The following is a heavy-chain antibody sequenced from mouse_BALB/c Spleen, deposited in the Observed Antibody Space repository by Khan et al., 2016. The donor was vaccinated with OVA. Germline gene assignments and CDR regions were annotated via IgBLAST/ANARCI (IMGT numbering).Heavy chain of an antibody. J-gene: IGHJ3*01. CDR3: TRNYDYDEGLAY. D-gene: IGHD2-4*01. CDR1: GFSLTTYG. V-gene: IGHV2-2*02. CDR2: IWSGGST. Sequence: QVQLKQSGPGLVQPSQSLSITCTVSGFSLTTYGVHWVRQSPGKGLEWLGVIWSGGSTDYNAAFISRLSISKDNSKSQVFFKMNSLQANDTAIYYCTRNYDYDEGLAYWGQGTLVTVSA.